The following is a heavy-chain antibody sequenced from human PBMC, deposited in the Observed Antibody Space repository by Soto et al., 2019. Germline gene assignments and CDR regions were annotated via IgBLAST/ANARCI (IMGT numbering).Heavy chain of an antibody. CDR2: INAGGNT. CDR3: ARSSGDYIESRELDY. CDR1: GFTVSSNY. J-gene: IGHJ4*02. V-gene: IGHV3-66*01. Sequence: EVQLVESGGGMVQPGGSLRLSCAASGFTVSSNYMNWVRQAPGKGLEWVSLINAGGNTHYADSVMGRFTISRHNSKNTLYLQRNSLRADDTAVYYCARSSGDYIESRELDYLGQGTLVTVSS. D-gene: IGHD7-27*01.